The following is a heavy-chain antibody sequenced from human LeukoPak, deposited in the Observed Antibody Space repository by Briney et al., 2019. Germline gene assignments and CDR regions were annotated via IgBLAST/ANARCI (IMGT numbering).Heavy chain of an antibody. J-gene: IGHJ4*02. D-gene: IGHD3-16*01. V-gene: IGHV3-30*02. Sequence: GGSLRLSCAASGFTFSSYAMHWVRQAPGKGLEWVAFIRYDGSNKYYADSVKGRFTISRDNSKNTLYLQMNSLRAEDTAVYYCAKRSMGVDYWGQGTLVTVSS. CDR2: IRYDGSNK. CDR3: AKRSMGVDY. CDR1: GFTFSSYA.